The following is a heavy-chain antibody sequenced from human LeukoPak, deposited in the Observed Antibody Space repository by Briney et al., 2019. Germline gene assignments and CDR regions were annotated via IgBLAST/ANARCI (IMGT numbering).Heavy chain of an antibody. CDR3: ARVRYYYDSSGYYLSYYFDY. CDR2: ISSNGGST. CDR1: GFTFSSYA. V-gene: IGHV3-64*01. Sequence: GGSLRLSCAASGFTFSSYAMHWVRQAPGKGLEYVSAISSNGGSTYYANSVKGRFTISRDNSKNTLYLQMGSLRAEDMAVYYCARVRYYYDSSGYYLSYYFDYWGQGTLVTVSS. J-gene: IGHJ4*02. D-gene: IGHD3-22*01.